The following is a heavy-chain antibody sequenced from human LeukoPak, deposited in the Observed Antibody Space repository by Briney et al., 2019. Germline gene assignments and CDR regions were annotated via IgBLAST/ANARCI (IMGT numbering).Heavy chain of an antibody. CDR2: INPSGGST. CDR1: GYTFTGYY. D-gene: IGHD5-18*01. J-gene: IGHJ5*02. Sequence: ASVKVSCKASGYTFTGYYMHWVRQAPGQGLERMGIINPSGGSTSYAQKSQGRITMTRDTSTSTVYMELSSLRSEDTAVYYCASMANPSDRIQLQKWGRRWFDPWGQGTLVTVSS. V-gene: IGHV1-46*01. CDR3: ASMANPSDRIQLQKWGRRWFDP.